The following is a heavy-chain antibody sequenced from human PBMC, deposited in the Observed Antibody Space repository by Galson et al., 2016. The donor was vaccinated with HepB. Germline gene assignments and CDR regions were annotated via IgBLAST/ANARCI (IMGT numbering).Heavy chain of an antibody. CDR2: IYHSGST. Sequence: TLSLTCAVSGGSISSGGYSWNWVRQPPGKDLEWIGYIYHSGSTSYNPSLECGVTISVDTSKNLFSLNLTFVTAADTAVYYCARGAAGKDLDFWGQGNLVIVSS. CDR1: GGSISSGGYS. V-gene: IGHV4-30-2*01. D-gene: IGHD6-25*01. CDR3: ARGAAGKDLDF. J-gene: IGHJ4*02.